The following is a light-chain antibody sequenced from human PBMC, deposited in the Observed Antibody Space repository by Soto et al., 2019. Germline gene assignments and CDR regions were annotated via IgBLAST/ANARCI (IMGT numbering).Light chain of an antibody. Sequence: DIQMTQSPSTLSASVGDRVTITCLASQSVSMWLAWYQQKPGKALKLLIYDASTLDSGVPSRFSGSGSGTEFTLSISSLQPDDFATYYCQQYVSYSPRTFGQGTKVDIK. J-gene: IGKJ1*01. CDR1: QSVSMW. CDR2: DAS. CDR3: QQYVSYSPRT. V-gene: IGKV1-5*01.